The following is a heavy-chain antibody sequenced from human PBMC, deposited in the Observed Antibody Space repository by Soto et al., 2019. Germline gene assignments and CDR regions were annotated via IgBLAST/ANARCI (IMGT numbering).Heavy chain of an antibody. CDR3: AKEGADYDYIWGSYRSDAFDI. Sequence: GGSLRLSCAASGFTFSSYAMCWVRQAPEQGLERFSAISGSGGSTYYADSVKGRFTISRDNSKNTLYLQMNSLRAEDTAVYYCAKEGADYDYIWGSYRSDAFDIWGQGTMVTVS. V-gene: IGHV3-23*01. CDR1: GFTFSSYA. CDR2: ISGSGGST. D-gene: IGHD3-16*02. J-gene: IGHJ3*02.